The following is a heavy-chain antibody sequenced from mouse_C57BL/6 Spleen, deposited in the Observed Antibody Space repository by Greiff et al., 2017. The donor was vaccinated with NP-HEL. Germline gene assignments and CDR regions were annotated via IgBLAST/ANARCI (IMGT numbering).Heavy chain of an antibody. J-gene: IGHJ2*01. CDR2: ISSGGSYT. CDR3: ARPHFASVYFDY. Sequence: EVQLQESGGDLVKPGGSLKLSCAASGFTFSSYGMSWVRQTPDKRLEWVATISSGGSYTYYPDSVKGRFTISRDNAKNTLYLQMSSLKSEDTAMYYCARPHFASVYFDYWGQGTTLTVSS. V-gene: IGHV5-6*01. CDR1: GFTFSSYG.